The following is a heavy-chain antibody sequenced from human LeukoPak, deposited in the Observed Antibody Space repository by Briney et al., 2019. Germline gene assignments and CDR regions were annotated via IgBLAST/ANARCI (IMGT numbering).Heavy chain of an antibody. J-gene: IGHJ4*02. CDR1: GGSVSSGSYY. V-gene: IGHV4-61*01. Sequence: KSSETLSLTCTVSGGSVSSGSYYWSWLRQPPGKGLEWIGYIYYSGSTNYNPSLKSRVTISVDTSKNQFSLKLSSVTAADTAVYYCARDLVGVGPHTPHFDYWGQGTLVTVSS. D-gene: IGHD2-15*01. CDR3: ARDLVGVGPHTPHFDY. CDR2: IYYSGST.